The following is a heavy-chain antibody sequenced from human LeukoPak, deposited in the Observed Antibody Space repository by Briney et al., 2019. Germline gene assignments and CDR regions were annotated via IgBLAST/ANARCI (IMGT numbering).Heavy chain of an antibody. J-gene: IGHJ5*02. CDR2: IYYSGST. V-gene: IGHV4-31*03. CDR3: ARVPDYEGHWFDP. CDR1: GGSISSGGYY. D-gene: IGHD4-17*01. Sequence: PSETLSLTCTVSGGSISSGGYYWSWIRQHPGKGLEWIGYIYYSGSTYHNPSLKSRVTISVDTSKNQFSLKLSSVTAADTAVYYCARVPDYEGHWFDPWGQGTLVTVSS.